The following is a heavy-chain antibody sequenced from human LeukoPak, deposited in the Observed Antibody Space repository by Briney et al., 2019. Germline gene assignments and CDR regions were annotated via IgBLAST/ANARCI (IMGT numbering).Heavy chain of an antibody. CDR2: FDPEDGET. Sequence: ASVKVSCKVSGYTLTELSMHWVRQAPGKGLEWMGGFDPEDGETIYAQKFQGRVTMTEDTSTDTAYMELSSLRSEDTAVYYCATTHCSSTSCYDKRGEVWFDPWGQGTLVTVSS. CDR1: GYTLTELS. D-gene: IGHD2-2*01. J-gene: IGHJ5*02. CDR3: ATTHCSSTSCYDKRGEVWFDP. V-gene: IGHV1-24*01.